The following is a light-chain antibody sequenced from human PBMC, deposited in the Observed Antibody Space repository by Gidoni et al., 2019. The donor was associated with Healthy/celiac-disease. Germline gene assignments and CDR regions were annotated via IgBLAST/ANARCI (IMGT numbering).Light chain of an antibody. V-gene: IGLV2-11*01. Sequence: QSALTPPRSVSGSPGQSVTISCTGTSSDVGGYNYVSWYQQHPGKSPNLMIYDVSKRPSGVPDRFSGSKSGNTASLTISGLQAGDEADYYCCSYAGSYTYVFGTGTKVTVL. CDR2: DVS. CDR1: SSDVGGYNY. CDR3: CSYAGSYTYV. J-gene: IGLJ1*01.